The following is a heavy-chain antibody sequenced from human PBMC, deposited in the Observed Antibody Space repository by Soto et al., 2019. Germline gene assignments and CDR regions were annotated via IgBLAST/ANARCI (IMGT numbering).Heavy chain of an antibody. Sequence: SETLSLTCTVSGGSISSGGYYWSWIRQHPGTGLEWIGHISYSGSTYYNTSLKSRVTISVDTSRNQFSLKLSSVTAADTAVYYCARDHGVYYGSGRGGAFDIWGQGTMVTVSS. J-gene: IGHJ3*02. CDR1: GGSISSGGYY. CDR2: ISYSGST. D-gene: IGHD3-10*01. CDR3: ARDHGVYYGSGRGGAFDI. V-gene: IGHV4-31*03.